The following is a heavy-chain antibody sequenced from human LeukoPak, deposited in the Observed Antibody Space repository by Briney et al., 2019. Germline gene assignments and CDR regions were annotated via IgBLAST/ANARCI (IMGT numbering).Heavy chain of an antibody. CDR2: IYYSGST. CDR3: ARSYSRVDSLLWFGEYRGYYFDY. J-gene: IGHJ4*02. CDR1: GGSISSSSYY. D-gene: IGHD3-10*01. V-gene: IGHV4-39*01. Sequence: SETLSLTCTVSGGSISSSSYYWGWIRQPPGKGLEWLGSIYYSGSTYYNPSLKSRVTISVDTSKNQFSLKLSSVTAADTAVYYCARSYSRVDSLLWFGEYRGYYFDYWGQGTLVTVSS.